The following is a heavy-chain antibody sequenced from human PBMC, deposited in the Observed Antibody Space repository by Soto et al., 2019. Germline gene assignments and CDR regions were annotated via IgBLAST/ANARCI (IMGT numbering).Heavy chain of an antibody. CDR3: ATEGGWELLSEHCMDV. D-gene: IGHD1-26*01. CDR2: LSFDGIVK. J-gene: IGHJ6*02. CDR1: GFSFSSFG. V-gene: IGHV3-30*03. Sequence: RLPCAASGFSFSSFGMHWVRQALGKGLEWVAALSFDGIVKHYADSVQGRFTISRDNSKNTVYLQMNSLRPEDTAVYSCATEGGWELLSEHCMDVWGQGXTVTVSS.